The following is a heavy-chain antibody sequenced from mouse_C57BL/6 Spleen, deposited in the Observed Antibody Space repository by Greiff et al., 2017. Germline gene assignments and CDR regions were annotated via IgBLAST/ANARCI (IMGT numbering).Heavy chain of an antibody. D-gene: IGHD2-4*01. V-gene: IGHV1-81*01. J-gene: IGHJ2*01. CDR3: AREGYDYDGVYYFDY. CDR1: GYTFTSHG. Sequence: QVQLQQSGAELARPGASVKLSCKASGYTFTSHGISWVKQRTGQGLEWIGEIYPRSGNTYYNEKFKGKATLTADKSSSTAYMELRSLTSEDSAVYFCAREGYDYDGVYYFDYWGQGTTLTVSS. CDR2: IYPRSGNT.